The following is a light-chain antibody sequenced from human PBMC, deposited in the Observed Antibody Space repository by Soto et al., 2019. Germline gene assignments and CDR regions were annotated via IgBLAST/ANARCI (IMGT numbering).Light chain of an antibody. CDR2: GAS. CDR1: QSVSSSY. V-gene: IGKV3-20*01. Sequence: EIVMTQSPATLAVSPGERATLSCRASQSVSSSYLAWYQQKPGQAPRLLIYGASSRATGIPDRSSGSGSGTDFTLTISRLEPEDFAVYYCQQYGSSPITFGQGTRLEIK. J-gene: IGKJ5*01. CDR3: QQYGSSPIT.